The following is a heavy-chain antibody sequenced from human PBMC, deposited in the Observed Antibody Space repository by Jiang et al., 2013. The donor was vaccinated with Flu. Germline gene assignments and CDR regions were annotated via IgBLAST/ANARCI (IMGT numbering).Heavy chain of an antibody. V-gene: IGHV4-39*01. CDR2: IYYRGTT. D-gene: IGHD2-15*01. CDR1: GASISSSSYY. J-gene: IGHJ4*02. CDR3: ARGRWSTSGDIDY. Sequence: LLKPSETLSLTCTVSGASISSSSYYWGWIRQPPGKGLEWIGYIYYRGTTYYNPSLKSRLTMSVDTSKNQFSLKLSSVTAADTAVYYCARGRWSTSGDIDYWGQGTLVTVSS.